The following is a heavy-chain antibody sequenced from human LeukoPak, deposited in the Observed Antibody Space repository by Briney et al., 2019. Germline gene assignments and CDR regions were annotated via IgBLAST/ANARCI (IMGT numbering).Heavy chain of an antibody. V-gene: IGHV3-11*01. CDR1: GFTFSDYY. J-gene: IGHJ4*02. D-gene: IGHD3-10*01. CDR2: ISSSGSTI. Sequence: GGSLRLSCAASGFTFSDYYMSWIRQAPGKGLEWVSYISSSGSTIYYADSVKGRFTISRDNAKNSLYLQMNSLRAEDTAVYYGGGTPYGGGIYDDYGGQEPLVTVSS. CDR3: GGTPYGGGIYDDY.